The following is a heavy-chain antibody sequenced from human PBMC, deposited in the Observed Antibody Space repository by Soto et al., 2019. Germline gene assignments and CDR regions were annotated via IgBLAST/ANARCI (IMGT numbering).Heavy chain of an antibody. CDR3: ARVPDGGWTWNHFDY. Sequence: QVQLVQSGAEVKKPGASVKVSCKASGYTFTSYGISWVRQAPGQGLEWMGWISAYNGNTNYAQKLQGRVTMTTDTSRGVAYMELRSLSSDDTAVYYCARVPDGGWTWNHFDYWGQGTLVTVS. CDR1: GYTFTSYG. V-gene: IGHV1-18*01. D-gene: IGHD6-19*01. CDR2: ISAYNGNT. J-gene: IGHJ4*02.